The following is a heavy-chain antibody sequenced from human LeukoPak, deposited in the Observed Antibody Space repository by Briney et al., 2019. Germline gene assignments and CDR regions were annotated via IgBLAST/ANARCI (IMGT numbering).Heavy chain of an antibody. V-gene: IGHV4-34*01. Sequence: SETLSLTCAVYGGSFSGYYWSWIRQPPGKGLEWIGEINHSGSTNYNPSLKSRVTISVDTSKNQFSLKLSSVTAADTAVYYCGGVAVGSSFMDVWGKGTTVTVSS. CDR1: GGSFSGYY. J-gene: IGHJ6*04. D-gene: IGHD2-21*01. CDR2: INHSGST. CDR3: GGVAVGSSFMDV.